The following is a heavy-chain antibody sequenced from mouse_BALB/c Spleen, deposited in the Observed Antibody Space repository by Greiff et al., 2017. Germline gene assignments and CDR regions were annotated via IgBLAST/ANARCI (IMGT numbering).Heavy chain of an antibody. V-gene: IGHV5-17*02. J-gene: IGHJ3*01. CDR2: ISSGSSTI. CDR1: GFTFSSFG. CDR3: ARDGGSSGYVGAWFAY. D-gene: IGHD3-1*01. Sequence: EVKLMESGGGLVQPGGSRKLSCAASGFTFSSFGMHWVRQAPEKGLEWVAYISSGSSTIYYADTVKGRFTISRDNPKNTLFLQMTSLRSEDTAMYYCARDGGSSGYVGAWFAYWGQGTLVTVSA.